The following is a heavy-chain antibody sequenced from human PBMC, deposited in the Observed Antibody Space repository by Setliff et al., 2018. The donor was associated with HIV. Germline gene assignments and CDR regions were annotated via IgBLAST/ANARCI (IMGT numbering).Heavy chain of an antibody. V-gene: IGHV4-34*01. CDR3: ARGPVTLVRGVNRVGLKNEPDY. D-gene: IGHD3-10*01. CDR1: GGSFSGYY. J-gene: IGHJ4*02. Sequence: SETLSVTCTVYGGSFSGYYWSWIRQPPGKGLEWIGEIIHSGSTKYNPSLKSRVTIALDTSKNQFSLNLSSVTAADTAVYYCARGPVTLVRGVNRVGLKNEPDYWGQGTLVTVSS. CDR2: IIHSGST.